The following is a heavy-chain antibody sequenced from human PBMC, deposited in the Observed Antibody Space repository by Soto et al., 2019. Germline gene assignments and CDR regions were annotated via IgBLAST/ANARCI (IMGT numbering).Heavy chain of an antibody. J-gene: IGHJ6*02. CDR2: ISSSSSYT. Sequence: EVQLVESGGGLVQPGGSLRLSCAASGFTFSSYSMNWVRQAPGKGLEWVSYISSSSSYTNYADSVKGRFTISRDNAKNSLYLQMNSLRAEDTAVYYCARAGWELLGVDYYYGMDVWGQGTTVTVSS. V-gene: IGHV3-48*04. CDR1: GFTFSSYS. D-gene: IGHD1-26*01. CDR3: ARAGWELLGVDYYYGMDV.